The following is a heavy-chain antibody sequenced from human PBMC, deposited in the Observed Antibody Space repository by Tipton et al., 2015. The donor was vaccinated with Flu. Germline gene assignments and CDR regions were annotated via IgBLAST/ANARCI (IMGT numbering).Heavy chain of an antibody. CDR2: INHSGST. Sequence: TLSLTCTASGGSVSSGSYYWSWIRQPPGKGLEWIGEINHSGSTNYNPSLKSRVTISVDTSKNQFSLKLSSVTAADTAVYYCAREPAARGSWFDPWGQGTLVTVSS. CDR1: GGSVSSGSYY. J-gene: IGHJ5*02. D-gene: IGHD2-2*01. CDR3: AREPAARGSWFDP. V-gene: IGHV4-39*07.